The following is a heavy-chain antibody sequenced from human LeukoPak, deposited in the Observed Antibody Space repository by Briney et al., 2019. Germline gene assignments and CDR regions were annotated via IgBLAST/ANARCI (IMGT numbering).Heavy chain of an antibody. CDR3: ARDPRIATVGYYFDS. Sequence: KPGGSLRLSCAASGFSISIYNMNWVRQAPGKGLEWVSFLGSSIRYVKYADSVKGRFTISRDDAKNSLYLQMNSLRVEDTAVYYCARDPRIATVGYYFDSWGQGVLVTVSS. CDR1: GFSISIYN. J-gene: IGHJ4*02. D-gene: IGHD6-25*01. CDR2: LGSSIRYV. V-gene: IGHV3-21*01.